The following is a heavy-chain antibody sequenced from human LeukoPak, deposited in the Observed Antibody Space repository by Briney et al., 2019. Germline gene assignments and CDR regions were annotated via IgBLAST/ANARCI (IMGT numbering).Heavy chain of an antibody. CDR2: ISGRGGSA. J-gene: IGHJ6*02. CDR1: GFTFSRYA. Sequence: GGSLRLSCAASGFTFSRYAMSWVRQAPGKGLEWVSAISGRGGSAYYADSVKGRFTISRDSSKNTLYLQMSSLRAEDTAVYYCAKLSDDYYLYGMDVWGQGTTVTVSS. CDR3: AKLSDDYYLYGMDV. V-gene: IGHV3-23*01. D-gene: IGHD2-21*01.